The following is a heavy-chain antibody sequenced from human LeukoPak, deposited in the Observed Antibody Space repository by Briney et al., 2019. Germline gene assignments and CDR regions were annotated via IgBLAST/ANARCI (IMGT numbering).Heavy chain of an antibody. Sequence: ASVKVSCKTSGYTFADYYIHWVRQTPGQGLEWMGWIYPKSGGTNSAQKFQGRVTMTRDTSISTAYMELSRLRFDDTAVYYCARVSTSGYRDWLDPWGQGTLITVSS. V-gene: IGHV1-2*02. J-gene: IGHJ5*02. CDR1: GYTFADYY. CDR3: ARVSTSGYRDWLDP. CDR2: IYPKSGGT. D-gene: IGHD3-9*01.